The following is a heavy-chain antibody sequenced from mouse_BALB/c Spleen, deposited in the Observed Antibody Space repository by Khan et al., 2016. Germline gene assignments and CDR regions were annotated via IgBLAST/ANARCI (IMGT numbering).Heavy chain of an antibody. CDR2: ISYSGST. J-gene: IGHJ3*01. CDR1: GYSITSDYA. CDR3: ARRGTARATPFAY. V-gene: IGHV3-2*02. Sequence: EVQLQESGPGLVKPSQSLSLTCTVTGYSITSDYAWNWIRQFPGNKLEWMGYISYSGSTSYNPSLKSRISITRDTSKNQFFLQLNSVTTEDTATXYCARRGTARATPFAYWGQGTLVTVSA. D-gene: IGHD3-2*01.